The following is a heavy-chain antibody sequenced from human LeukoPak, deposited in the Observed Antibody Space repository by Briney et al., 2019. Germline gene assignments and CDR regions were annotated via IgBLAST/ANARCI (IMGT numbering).Heavy chain of an antibody. CDR3: ATPLDYYDSSGYHQGGD. V-gene: IGHV3-53*01. CDR2: IYSGGST. CDR1: GFTVSSNH. D-gene: IGHD3-22*01. Sequence: GGSLRLSCAASGFTVSSNHMSWVRQAPGKGLEWVSVIYSGGSTYHADSVKGRFTISRDNSKNTLYLQMNSLRAEDTAVYYCATPLDYYDSSGYHQGGDWGQGTLVTVSS. J-gene: IGHJ4*02.